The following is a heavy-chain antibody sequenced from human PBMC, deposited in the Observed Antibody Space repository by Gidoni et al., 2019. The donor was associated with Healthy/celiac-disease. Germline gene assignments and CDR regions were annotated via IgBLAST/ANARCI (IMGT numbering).Heavy chain of an antibody. V-gene: IGHV1-69*01. CDR3: ARDCSSTSCYSYYYYYGMDV. D-gene: IGHD2-2*01. Sequence: QVQLAQSGAEVKKPGSSVKVSCKASGATFSSYAISWVRQAPGQGLEWMGGIIPIFGTANYAQKFQGRVTITADESTSTAYMELSSLRSEDTAVYYCARDCSSTSCYSYYYYYGMDVWGQGTTVTVSS. CDR1: GATFSSYA. J-gene: IGHJ6*02. CDR2: IIPIFGTA.